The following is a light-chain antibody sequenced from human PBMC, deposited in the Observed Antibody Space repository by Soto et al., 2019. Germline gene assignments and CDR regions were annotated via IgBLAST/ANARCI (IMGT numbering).Light chain of an antibody. J-gene: IGKJ2*01. CDR3: QQSFSTPYT. V-gene: IGKV1-39*01. CDR2: TAS. CDR1: QNINKY. Sequence: DIQMTQSPSSLSASVGDSVTIPCRASQNINKYLNWYQQRSGRAPRLLIHTASSLHSGVPPRFSGSGSGSDFTLTISTLQTEDLATYFCQQSFSTPYTFGQGTKVEI.